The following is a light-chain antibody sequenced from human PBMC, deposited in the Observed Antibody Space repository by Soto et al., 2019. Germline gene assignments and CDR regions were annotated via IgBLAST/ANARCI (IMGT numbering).Light chain of an antibody. CDR1: QGISSY. J-gene: IGKJ5*01. V-gene: IGKV1-9*01. CDR2: AAS. Sequence: DIQLTQSPSFLSASVGDRVTITCRASQGISSYLAWYQQKPGEAPKFLIYAASTLRGEVPSRFSGSGSGTEFPLTISSLQPEDFATYFCQGLNDYPITFGQGTRLEIK. CDR3: QGLNDYPIT.